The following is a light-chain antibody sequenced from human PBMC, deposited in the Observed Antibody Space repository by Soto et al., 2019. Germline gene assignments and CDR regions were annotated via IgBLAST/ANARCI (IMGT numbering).Light chain of an antibody. CDR3: QQYYSYPTWT. CDR2: AAS. Sequence: AIRMTQSPSSFSASTGDRVTITCRASQGISSYLAWYQKKPGKAPKLLIYAASTLQSGVPSRFSGSGSGTDFTLAISCLQSEDFATYCCQQYYSYPTWTFGQGTKVEIK. V-gene: IGKV1-8*01. CDR1: QGISSY. J-gene: IGKJ1*01.